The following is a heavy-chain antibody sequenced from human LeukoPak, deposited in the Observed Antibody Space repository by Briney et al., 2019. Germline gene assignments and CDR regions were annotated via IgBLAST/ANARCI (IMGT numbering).Heavy chain of an antibody. CDR3: ARDSTPYSGDLNWFDP. Sequence: GGSLRLSCAASGFTFSSYAMHWVRQAPGKGLEWVAVISYDGSNKYYADSVKGRFTISRDNSKNTLYLQMNSLRAEDTAVYYCARDSTPYSGDLNWFDPWGQGTLVTVSS. J-gene: IGHJ5*02. D-gene: IGHD1-26*01. CDR2: ISYDGSNK. V-gene: IGHV3-30*04. CDR1: GFTFSSYA.